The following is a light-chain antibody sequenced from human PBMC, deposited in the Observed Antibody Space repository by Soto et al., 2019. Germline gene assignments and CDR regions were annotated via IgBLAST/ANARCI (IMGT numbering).Light chain of an antibody. J-gene: IGKJ1*01. V-gene: IGKV1-39*01. CDR1: QSISSY. CDR3: QQTYSTTWT. CDR2: AAS. Sequence: DVEVSQNTSSLSASVGERVTITCRASQSISSYLNWYQQKPGKAPKLLIYAASSLQSGVPSRFSGSGSGTDFTLTISSLQPEDFATYYCQQTYSTTWTFGQGTKVDI.